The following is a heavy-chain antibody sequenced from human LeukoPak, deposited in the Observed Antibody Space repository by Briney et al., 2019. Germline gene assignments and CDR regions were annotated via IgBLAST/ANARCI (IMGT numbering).Heavy chain of an antibody. CDR2: INPNSGGT. CDR1: GYTFTGYY. CDR3: AREGDYRGDWFDP. V-gene: IGHV1-2*02. D-gene: IGHD3-16*01. Sequence: ASVKVSCKASGYTFTGYYMHWVRQAPGQGLERMGWINPNSGGTNYAQKFQGRVTMTRDTSISTAYMELSRLRSDDTAVYYCAREGDYRGDWFDPWGQGTLVTVSS. J-gene: IGHJ5*02.